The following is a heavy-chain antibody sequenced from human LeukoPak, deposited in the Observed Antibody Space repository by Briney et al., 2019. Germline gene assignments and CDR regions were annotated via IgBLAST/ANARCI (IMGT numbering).Heavy chain of an antibody. V-gene: IGHV1-46*01. CDR3: ARETGQWLAPDAFHI. J-gene: IGHJ3*02. D-gene: IGHD6-19*01. CDR2: IKPSGGTT. Sequence: ASVKVSCKASGYTFTTYYMHWVRQAPGQGLEWMGIIKPSGGTTTYAQRFRGRVTLTRDTSTSTIYMELSSLRSEDTAVYYCARETGQWLAPDAFHIWGQGTMVTVSS. CDR1: GYTFTTYY.